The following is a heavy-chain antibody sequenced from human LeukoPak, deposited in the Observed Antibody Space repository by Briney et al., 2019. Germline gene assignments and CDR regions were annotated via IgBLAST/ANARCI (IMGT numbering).Heavy chain of an antibody. CDR1: GFTFSSYW. V-gene: IGHV3-7*01. D-gene: IGHD6-19*01. CDR2: IKQDGSEK. Sequence: GGSLRLSCAASGFTFSSYWMSWVRQAPGKGLEWVANIKQDGSEKYYVDSVQGRFTISRDNTKNSVYLQMNSLRAEDTAVYYCAGSSGWLFDYWGQGTLVAVSS. CDR3: AGSSGWLFDY. J-gene: IGHJ4*02.